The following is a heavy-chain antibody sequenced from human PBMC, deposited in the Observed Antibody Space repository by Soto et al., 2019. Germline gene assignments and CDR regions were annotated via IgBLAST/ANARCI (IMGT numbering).Heavy chain of an antibody. CDR3: ARDVGSSHGPGHPHYFDY. D-gene: IGHD2-2*01. V-gene: IGHV4-30-2*01. CDR1: GGSISSGGYS. J-gene: IGHJ4*02. CDR2: IYHSGST. Sequence: PSETLSLTCAVSGGSISSGGYSWSWIRQPPGKGLECIGYIYHSGSTYYNPSLKSRVTISVDRSKNQFFLNLSSVTAADTAVYYCARDVGSSHGPGHPHYFDYWGQGTLVTVSS.